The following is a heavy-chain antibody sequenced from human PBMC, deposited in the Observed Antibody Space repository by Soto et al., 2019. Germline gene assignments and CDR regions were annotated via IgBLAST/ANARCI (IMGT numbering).Heavy chain of an antibody. J-gene: IGHJ4*02. CDR2: VKTRSYSYAT. CDR1: GFTFSVSG. Sequence: EVQLVESGGGLVQPGGSVKLSCAASGFTFSVSGIHWVRQSSGKGLEWVGRVKTRSYSYATAYTASVEGRFTISRDDSKNTAYLQMNSLKTEDTAVYSCARLRARGDDYNSPPYYLDYWGQGTLVTVSS. D-gene: IGHD3-10*01. V-gene: IGHV3-73*02. CDR3: ARLRARGDDYNSPPYYLDY.